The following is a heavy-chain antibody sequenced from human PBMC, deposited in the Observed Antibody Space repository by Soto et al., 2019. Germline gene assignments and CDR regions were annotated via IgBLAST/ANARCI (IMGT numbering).Heavy chain of an antibody. J-gene: IGHJ4*02. CDR3: ATDATMAIDYGDVGVDY. CDR2: IIPIFGTA. Sequence: QVQLVQSGAEVKKPGSSVKVSCKASGGTFSSYAISWVRQAPGQGLEWMGGIIPIFGTANYAQKFQGRVTITADESTSTAYMELSSLRSEDTTVYYCATDATMAIDYGDVGVDYWGQGTLVTVSS. CDR1: GGTFSSYA. V-gene: IGHV1-69*12. D-gene: IGHD4-17*01.